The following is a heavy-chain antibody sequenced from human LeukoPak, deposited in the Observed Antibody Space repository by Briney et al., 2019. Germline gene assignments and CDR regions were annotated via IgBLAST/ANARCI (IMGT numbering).Heavy chain of an antibody. Sequence: QAGGSLRLSCAASGFTLGSYSMHWVRQAPGKGLEWVAVISYDGSNKYYADSVKGRFTISRDNSKNTLYLQMNSLRAEDTAVYYCARDRTKNFDYWGQGTLVTVSS. V-gene: IGHV3-30*04. CDR2: ISYDGSNK. D-gene: IGHD2-8*01. CDR1: GFTLGSYS. CDR3: ARDRTKNFDY. J-gene: IGHJ4*02.